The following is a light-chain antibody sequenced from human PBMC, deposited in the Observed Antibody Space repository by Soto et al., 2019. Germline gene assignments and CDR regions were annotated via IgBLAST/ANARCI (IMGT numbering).Light chain of an antibody. J-gene: IGKJ3*01. CDR3: QQLNSYPLT. CDR1: QSISTY. V-gene: IGKV1-39*01. CDR2: DAS. Sequence: DIQMTQSPSSLSASVGNRVTITCRASQSISTYLNWYQKKPGKAPNLLIYDASRLQSGVPSRFSGSGGGTDFTLSISSVQPEDFATYFCQQLNSYPLTFGPGTKVDIK.